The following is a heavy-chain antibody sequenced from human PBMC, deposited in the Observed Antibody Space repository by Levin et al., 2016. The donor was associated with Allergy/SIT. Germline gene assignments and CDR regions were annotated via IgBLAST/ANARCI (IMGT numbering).Heavy chain of an antibody. CDR2: ISYDGSNK. CDR1: GFTFGSYG. Sequence: GGSLRLSCAASGFTFGSYGMHWVRQAPGKGLEWVAVISYDGSNKYYADSVKGRFTVSRDNSKNTLYLQMNSLRAEDTAVYYCAKGGEIDWGLLKWWGQGTLVTVSS. D-gene: IGHD7-27*01. V-gene: IGHV3-30*18. CDR3: AKGGEIDWGLLKW. J-gene: IGHJ4*02.